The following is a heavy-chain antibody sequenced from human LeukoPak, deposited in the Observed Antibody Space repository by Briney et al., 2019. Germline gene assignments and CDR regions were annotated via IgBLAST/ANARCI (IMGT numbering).Heavy chain of an antibody. V-gene: IGHV4-31*03. CDR1: GGSISSGGYY. D-gene: IGHD2-2*01. Sequence: PSETLSLTCTVSGGSISSGGYYWSWIRQHPGKGLEWIGYIYYSGSTYYNPSLKSRVTISVDTSKNQFSLKLSSVTAADTAVYYCAREGVPAAMHFDYWGQGTLVTVSS. CDR3: AREGVPAAMHFDY. CDR2: IYYSGST. J-gene: IGHJ4*02.